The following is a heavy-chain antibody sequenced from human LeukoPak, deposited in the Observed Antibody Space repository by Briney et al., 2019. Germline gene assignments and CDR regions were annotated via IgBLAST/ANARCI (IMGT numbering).Heavy chain of an antibody. CDR3: TRAVAADDFSPGY. J-gene: IGHJ4*02. D-gene: IGHD3/OR15-3a*01. V-gene: IGHV3-21*01. CDR1: GFTFSSYS. Sequence: GGSLRLSCAASGFTFSSYSMNWVRQAPGKGLEWVSCIRSTSRYIYYADSVKGRFTISRDNAKNSVYLQMNSLRAEDTAVYYCTRAVAADDFSPGYWGQGTLVTVSS. CDR2: IRSTSRYI.